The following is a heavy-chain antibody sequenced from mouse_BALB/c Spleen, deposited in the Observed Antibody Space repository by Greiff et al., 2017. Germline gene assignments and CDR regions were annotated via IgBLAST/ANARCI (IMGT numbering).Heavy chain of an antibody. V-gene: IGHV5-4*02. CDR3: AYGNAWFAY. CDR2: ISDGGSYT. CDR1: GFTFSDYY. D-gene: IGHD2-1*01. Sequence: EVMLVESGGGLVKPGGSLKLSCAASGFTFSDYYMYWVRQTPEKRLEWVATISDGGSYTYYPDSVKGRFTISRDNAKNNLYLQMSSLKSEDTAMYYCAYGNAWFAYWGQGTLVTVSA. J-gene: IGHJ3*01.